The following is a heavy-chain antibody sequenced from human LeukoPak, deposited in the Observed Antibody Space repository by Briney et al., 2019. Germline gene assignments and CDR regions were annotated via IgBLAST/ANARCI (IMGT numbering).Heavy chain of an antibody. D-gene: IGHD3-22*01. J-gene: IGHJ4*02. CDR1: GGTFSSYA. Sequence: ASVKVSCKASGGTFSSYAISWVRQAPGQGLEWMGWISAYNGNTNYAQKLQGRVTMTTDTSTSTAYMELRSLRSDDTAVYYCARDLSGYYDSSGYDYWGQGTLVTVSS. CDR3: ARDLSGYYDSSGYDY. CDR2: ISAYNGNT. V-gene: IGHV1-18*01.